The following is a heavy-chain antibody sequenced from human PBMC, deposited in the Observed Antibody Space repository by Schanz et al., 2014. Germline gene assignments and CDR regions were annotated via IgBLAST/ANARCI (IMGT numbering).Heavy chain of an antibody. V-gene: IGHV1-69*04. CDR3: ARGYGGSPTHF. CDR2: IVPIAGIT. D-gene: IGHD4-17*01. CDR1: GGTFSSFG. Sequence: QVQLVQSGAEVKKPGSSVKVSCKASGGTFSSFGINWARQAPGQGLEWMGRIVPIAGITNYAQRFQGRVTVTSVRSACTAFMELSCVRSEVSAGYYCARGYGGSPTHFWGQGSLVTVSS. J-gene: IGHJ4*02.